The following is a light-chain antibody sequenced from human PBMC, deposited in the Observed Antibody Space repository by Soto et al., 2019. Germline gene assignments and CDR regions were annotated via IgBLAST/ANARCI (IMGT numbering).Light chain of an antibody. Sequence: QSALTQPASVSGSPGQSITISCTGTSSDVGGYNYVSWYQQHPGKAPKLMIYEVSNRPSGVSNRFSGSKSGNTASLTISGLQAEDEADYYCSSYTSSSTPYVFGTGTKDTVL. CDR1: SSDVGGYNY. V-gene: IGLV2-14*01. J-gene: IGLJ1*01. CDR2: EVS. CDR3: SSYTSSSTPYV.